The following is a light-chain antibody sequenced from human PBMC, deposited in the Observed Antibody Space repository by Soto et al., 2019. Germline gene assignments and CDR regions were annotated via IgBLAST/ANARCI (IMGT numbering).Light chain of an antibody. CDR3: QQYYSTPRT. Sequence: DIVMTQSPDSLAVSLGERATINCKSSQSVLYSSNNKNYLAWYQQKPGQPPKLLFYWASTRESGVPDRFSGSGSGTDFTLTISSLQAEDVAVYYYQQYYSTPRTFGEGTKVEIK. CDR2: WAS. CDR1: QSVLYSSNNKNY. V-gene: IGKV4-1*01. J-gene: IGKJ1*01.